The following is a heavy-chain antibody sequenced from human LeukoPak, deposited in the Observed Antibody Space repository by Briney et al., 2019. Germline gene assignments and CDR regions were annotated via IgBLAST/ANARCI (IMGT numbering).Heavy chain of an antibody. J-gene: IGHJ4*02. D-gene: IGHD1-14*01. Sequence: PGGSLRLSCAASGFTFSSYAMHWVRQAPGKGLEWVAVISYDGSNKYYADSVKGRSTISRDNSKNTLYLQMNSLIIEDTGVYYCTTPPDWGQGTLVTVSS. V-gene: IGHV3-30*04. CDR3: TTPPD. CDR1: GFTFSSYA. CDR2: ISYDGSNK.